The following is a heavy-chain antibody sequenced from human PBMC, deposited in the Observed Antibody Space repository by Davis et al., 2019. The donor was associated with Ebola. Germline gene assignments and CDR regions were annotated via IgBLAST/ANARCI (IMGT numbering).Heavy chain of an antibody. Sequence: ASVKVSCKASGYTFTSYGISWVRQAPGQGLEWMGWISAYNGNTNYAQKLQGRATMTTDTSTSTAYMELRSLRSDDTAVYYCARTSLGRYFDWLFSASDYWGQGTLVTVSS. J-gene: IGHJ4*02. CDR2: ISAYNGNT. V-gene: IGHV1-18*01. CDR1: GYTFTSYG. CDR3: ARTSLGRYFDWLFSASDY. D-gene: IGHD3-9*01.